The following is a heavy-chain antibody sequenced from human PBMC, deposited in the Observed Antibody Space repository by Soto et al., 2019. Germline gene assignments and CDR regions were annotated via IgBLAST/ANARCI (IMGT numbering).Heavy chain of an antibody. J-gene: IGHJ4*02. D-gene: IGHD1-26*01. CDR3: VRASGSYFFDY. CDR2: IKSDGSIT. V-gene: IGHV3-74*01. CDR1: GFTFSNYW. Sequence: EVQLVESGGGLVQPGGSLRLSCAVSGFTFSNYWMHWVRQAPGKGLVWVSRIKSDGSITTYADFVKGRFTISRDNAKNTLYLQMNNVRAEDTAVYYCVRASGSYFFDYWSQGTLVTVSS.